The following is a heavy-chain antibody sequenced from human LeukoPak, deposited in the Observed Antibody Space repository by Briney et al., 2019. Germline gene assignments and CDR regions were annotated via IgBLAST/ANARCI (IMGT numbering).Heavy chain of an antibody. Sequence: SGGSLRLSCAASGFTFSSYGMHWVRQAPGKGLEWVAVISYDGSNKYYADSVKGRFTISRDNSKNTLYLQMNSLRAEDTAVYYCARAAFRYSGSYSGEYFDYWGQGTLVTVSS. J-gene: IGHJ4*02. CDR3: ARAAFRYSGSYSGEYFDY. V-gene: IGHV3-30*03. CDR2: ISYDGSNK. D-gene: IGHD1-26*01. CDR1: GFTFSSYG.